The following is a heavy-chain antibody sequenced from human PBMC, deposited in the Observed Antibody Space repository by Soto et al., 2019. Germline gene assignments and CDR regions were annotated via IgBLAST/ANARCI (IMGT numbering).Heavy chain of an antibody. V-gene: IGHV1-3*01. Sequence: QVQLVQSGAEVKKPGASVKVSCTASGYTFTHYAIHWVRHAPGQRLEWMGFINAGSGNTKYSQTFQGRLTFTKDTSASTAYMDLSSLTSEDTAIYYCARGLAAAGAWGQGTLVTVSS. J-gene: IGHJ5*02. CDR3: ARGLAAAGA. D-gene: IGHD6-13*01. CDR2: INAGSGNT. CDR1: GYTFTHYA.